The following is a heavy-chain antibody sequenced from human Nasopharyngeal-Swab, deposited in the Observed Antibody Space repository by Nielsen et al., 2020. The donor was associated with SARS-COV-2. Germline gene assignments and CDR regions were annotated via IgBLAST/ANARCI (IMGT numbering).Heavy chain of an antibody. Sequence: SETLSLTCAVYGGSFSGYYWSWIRQPPRKGLEWIGEINHSGSTNYNPSLKSRVTISVYTSKNQFSLKLSSVTAADTAVYYRARVGGDGYYYYGMDVWGQGTTVTVSS. D-gene: IGHD4-17*01. V-gene: IGHV4-34*01. J-gene: IGHJ6*02. CDR1: GGSFSGYY. CDR2: INHSGST. CDR3: ARVGGDGYYYYGMDV.